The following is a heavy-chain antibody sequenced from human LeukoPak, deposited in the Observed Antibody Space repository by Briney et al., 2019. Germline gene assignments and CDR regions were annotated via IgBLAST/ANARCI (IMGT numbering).Heavy chain of an antibody. J-gene: IGHJ4*02. CDR1: GGSISSYY. Sequence: SETLSLTCTVSGGSISSYYWSWIRQPPGKGLEWIGTIYYSGSTKNNPSLKSRVTISVDTSKNQFSLKLSSVTAADTAVYYCAREVARIQRFDYWGQGTLVTVSS. CDR3: AREVARIQRFDY. CDR2: IYYSGST. V-gene: IGHV4-59*01. D-gene: IGHD5-18*01.